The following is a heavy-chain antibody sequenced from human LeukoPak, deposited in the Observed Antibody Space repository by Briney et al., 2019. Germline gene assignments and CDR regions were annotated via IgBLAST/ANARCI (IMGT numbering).Heavy chain of an antibody. CDR1: GFTFSSYS. CDR2: ISSGSSTI. D-gene: IGHD1-1*01. CDR3: AKSLLTTATGTGRAFDI. V-gene: IGHV3-48*04. J-gene: IGHJ3*02. Sequence: GGSLRLSCAASGFTFSSYSMNWVRQAPGKGLEWVSYISSGSSTIYYADSVKGRFTMSRDNAKNSLYLQMNSLRAEDSAEYYCAKSLLTTATGTGRAFDIWGQGTMVTVSA.